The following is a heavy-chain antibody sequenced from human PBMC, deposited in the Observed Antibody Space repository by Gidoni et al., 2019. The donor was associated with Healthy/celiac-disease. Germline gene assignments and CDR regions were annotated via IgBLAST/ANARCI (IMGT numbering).Heavy chain of an antibody. CDR1: EFNFSIYW. CDR2: INSGGSST. D-gene: IGHD2-2*01. J-gene: IGHJ4*02. CDR3: TRVGDIVVVPAAPGGIGDY. V-gene: IGHV3-74*01. Sequence: EVQLVESGGGLVKPGGSLSISCATSEFNFSIYWMPWVRQPPGKGLVWVSRINSGGSSTTYADSVKGRFTISRDNAKNTLYLQMNSLRAEDTAVYYCTRVGDIVVVPAAPGGIGDYWGQGTLVTVSS.